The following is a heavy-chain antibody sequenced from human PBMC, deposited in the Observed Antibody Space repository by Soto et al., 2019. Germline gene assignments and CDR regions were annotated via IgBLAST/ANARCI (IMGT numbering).Heavy chain of an antibody. Sequence: QLRLQESGPGLVRPSEPLSLTCTVSGGSITSGTSYWGWIRQPPGKGLEWIGSMYYTGTTDYNSSLKSRATISVDMSKNQFSLKLSSVTAADTAVYFCAIVRPTNNWYSFDVWGQGSLVTVS. CDR2: MYYTGTT. V-gene: IGHV4-39*01. J-gene: IGHJ3*01. D-gene: IGHD1-1*01. CDR3: AIVRPTNNWYSFDV. CDR1: GGSITSGTSY.